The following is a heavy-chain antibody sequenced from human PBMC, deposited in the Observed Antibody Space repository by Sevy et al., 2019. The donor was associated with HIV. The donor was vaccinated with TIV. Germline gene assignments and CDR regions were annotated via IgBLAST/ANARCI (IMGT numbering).Heavy chain of an antibody. CDR1: GFTFSSYW. V-gene: IGHV3-74*01. J-gene: IGHJ6*02. CDR2: INSDGSST. D-gene: IGHD5-12*01. CDR3: ARQLRWLQFDYYGMDV. Sequence: GGSLRLSCAASGFTFSSYWMHWVRQAPGKGLVWVSRINSDGSSTSYADSVKGGFTISRDNAKNTLYLQMNSLRAEDTAVYYCARQLRWLQFDYYGMDVWGQGTTVTVSS.